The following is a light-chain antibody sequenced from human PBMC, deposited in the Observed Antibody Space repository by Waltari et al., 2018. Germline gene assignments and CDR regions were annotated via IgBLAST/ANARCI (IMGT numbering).Light chain of an antibody. V-gene: IGKV6-21*02. Sequence: EIVLTQSPAFRSVNLKEKVTITCQASQSIGSSLHWYQQKPAQSPKLLIKYASQSISGVPSRFSGSGSGTDFTLTINSLEAEDAATYYCQQSSSFPLTFGGGTKVEIK. J-gene: IGKJ4*01. CDR3: QQSSSFPLT. CDR2: YAS. CDR1: QSIGSS.